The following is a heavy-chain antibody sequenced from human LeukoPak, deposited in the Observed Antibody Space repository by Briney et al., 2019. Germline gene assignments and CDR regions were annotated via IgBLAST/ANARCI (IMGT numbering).Heavy chain of an antibody. V-gene: IGHV1-2*02. CDR2: INPNSGGT. CDR1: GYTFTGYY. Sequence: ASVKVSCKASGYTFTGYYMHWVRQAPGQGLEWMGWINPNSGGTNYAQKFQGRVTMTRDTSIRTAYMELSRLRSDDTAVYYCARDVGYYYDSSGYPFDYWGQGTLVTVSS. D-gene: IGHD3-22*01. CDR3: ARDVGYYYDSSGYPFDY. J-gene: IGHJ4*02.